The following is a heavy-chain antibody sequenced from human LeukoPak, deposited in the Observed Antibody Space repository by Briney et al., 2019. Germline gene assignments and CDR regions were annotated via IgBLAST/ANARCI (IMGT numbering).Heavy chain of an antibody. CDR1: GYTFTCYY. CDR3: VPSANYYYFDY. D-gene: IGHD4/OR15-4a*01. V-gene: IGHV1-2*02. CDR2: INPKSGGT. J-gene: IGHJ4*02. Sequence: GASVKVSCKASGYTFTCYYMHRVRQAPGLGFEWMGWINPKSGGTSYPQKFQGRLTMTRDTSISTAYMELSRLRSDDTAVYYCVPSANYYYFDYWGQGTLVTVSS.